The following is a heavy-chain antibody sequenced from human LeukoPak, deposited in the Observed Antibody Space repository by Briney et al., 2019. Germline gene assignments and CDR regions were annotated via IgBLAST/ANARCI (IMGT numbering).Heavy chain of an antibody. CDR1: GFTFSSYS. D-gene: IGHD6-19*01. V-gene: IGHV3-23*01. J-gene: IGHJ4*02. Sequence: GGSLRLSCAASGFTFSSYSMNWVRQAPGKGLEWVSAISGSGGSTYYADSVKGRFTISRDNSKNTLYLQMNSLRAEDTAVYYCAKDNKAVAVYYFDYWGQGTLVTVSS. CDR2: ISGSGGST. CDR3: AKDNKAVAVYYFDY.